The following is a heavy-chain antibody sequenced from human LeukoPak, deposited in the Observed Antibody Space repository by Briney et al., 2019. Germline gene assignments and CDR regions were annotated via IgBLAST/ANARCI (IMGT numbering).Heavy chain of an antibody. Sequence: GSLRLSCAASGFTFSSYEMNWVRQAPGKGLEWVSFISSSSSYIYYADSVKGRFTISRDNAKNSLYLQMNSLRAEDTAVYYCARGEWSSSPFDYWGQGTLVTVSS. V-gene: IGHV3-21*01. J-gene: IGHJ4*02. CDR2: ISSSSSYI. CDR3: ARGEWSSSPFDY. CDR1: GFTFSSYE. D-gene: IGHD6-6*01.